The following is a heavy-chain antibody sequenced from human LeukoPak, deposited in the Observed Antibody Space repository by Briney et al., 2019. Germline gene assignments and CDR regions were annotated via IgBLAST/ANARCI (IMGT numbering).Heavy chain of an antibody. J-gene: IGHJ5*01. V-gene: IGHV3-11*04. Sequence: AGGSLRLSCAASGFTLSDSYMTWVRQAPGKGVEWVAYISGSGHDINYSDSVKGRFTISRDNAKNSLYLQMSSLRVEDTAVYYCTRDPRHFDSCGQGTLVTVSS. CDR1: GFTLSDSY. D-gene: IGHD6-6*01. CDR3: TRDPRHFDS. CDR2: ISGSGHDI.